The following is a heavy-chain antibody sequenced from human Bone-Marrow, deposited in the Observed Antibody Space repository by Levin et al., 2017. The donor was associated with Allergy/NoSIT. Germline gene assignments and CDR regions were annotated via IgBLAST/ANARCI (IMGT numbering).Heavy chain of an antibody. Sequence: PSETLSLTCTVSGDSLNNSPYYWAWVRQAPGKGLEWIGTIFYDGGTFYNPSLAGRVTLSVDTSNDQFSLRLTSVAAADTAVYYCARDLYSSGWYVSYFDFWGQGILVTVSS. CDR2: IFYDGGT. V-gene: IGHV4-39*07. J-gene: IGHJ4*02. CDR3: ARDLYSSGWYVSYFDF. CDR1: GDSLNNSPYY. D-gene: IGHD6-19*01.